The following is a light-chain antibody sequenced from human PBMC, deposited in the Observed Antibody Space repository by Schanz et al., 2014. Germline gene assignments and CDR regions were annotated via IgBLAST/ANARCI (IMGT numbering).Light chain of an antibody. CDR2: GAS. CDR3: QQYGSSPYT. Sequence: EIVLTQSPGTLSLSPGERATLSCRASQTVSSYLAWYQHKPGQAPRLLIYGASSRATGIPDRFSGRGSGTDFTLTISSLEPEDFVVYFCQQYGSSPYTFGQGTKLEIK. J-gene: IGKJ2*01. CDR1: QTVSSY. V-gene: IGKV3-20*01.